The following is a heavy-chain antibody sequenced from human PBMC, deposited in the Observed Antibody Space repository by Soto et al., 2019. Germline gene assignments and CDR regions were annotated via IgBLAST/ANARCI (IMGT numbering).Heavy chain of an antibody. CDR1: GFTFSNYA. D-gene: IGHD2-8*01. Sequence: VHLLESGGGLVQPGGSLRLSCAASGFTFSNYAMSWVRQAPGKGLEWVSSLTGSGTRTYYADSVKGRFTVSRDNPKNTLYLQLNSLRAEDTAVYYCAQVGGSCTTSSCYMSYALDVWGQGTTVTVSS. CDR2: LTGSGTRT. V-gene: IGHV3-23*01. J-gene: IGHJ6*02. CDR3: AQVGGSCTTSSCYMSYALDV.